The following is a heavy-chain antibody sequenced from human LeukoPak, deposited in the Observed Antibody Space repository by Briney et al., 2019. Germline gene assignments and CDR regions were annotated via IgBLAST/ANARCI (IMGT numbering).Heavy chain of an antibody. J-gene: IGHJ4*02. CDR1: GFTFSSYA. CDR2: ISSSSSTI. D-gene: IGHD1-26*01. Sequence: GGSLRLSCAASGFTFSSYAMSWVRQAPGKGLEWVSYISSSSSTIYYADSVKGRFTISRDNAKNSLYLQMNSLRAEDTAVYYCARGRSGSYGYWGQGTLVTVSS. V-gene: IGHV3-48*01. CDR3: ARGRSGSYGY.